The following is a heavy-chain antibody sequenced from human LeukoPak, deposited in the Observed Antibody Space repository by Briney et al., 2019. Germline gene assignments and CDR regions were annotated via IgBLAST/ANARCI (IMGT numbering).Heavy chain of an antibody. CDR3: ARDGRYCPSAHCPSKGVD. V-gene: IGHV4-30-4*01. CDR2: IYYSGST. D-gene: IGHD2-8*02. Sequence: SETLSLTCTVSGGSISSGDYYWSWIRQPPGKGLEWIGYIYYSGSTYYNPSLKSRVTISLDTSKHQFSLRLSSVTAADTAVYYCARDGRYCPSAHCPSKGVDWGQGTLVSVSS. J-gene: IGHJ4*02. CDR1: GGSISSGDYY.